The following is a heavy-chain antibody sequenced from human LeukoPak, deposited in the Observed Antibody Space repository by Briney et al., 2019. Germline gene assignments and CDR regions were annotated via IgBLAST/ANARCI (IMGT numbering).Heavy chain of an antibody. D-gene: IGHD6-13*01. CDR1: GHTFTSYG. CDR3: ARGGGAAADYSYYYMDV. V-gene: IGHV1-18*01. Sequence: ASVKVSCKASGHTFTSYGITGVRQAPGQGLEWMGWISAYNGNTNYAQKLQGRVTMTTDTSTSTAYMELRSLRSDDTAVYYCARGGGAAADYSYYYMDVWGKGTTVTVSS. CDR2: ISAYNGNT. J-gene: IGHJ6*03.